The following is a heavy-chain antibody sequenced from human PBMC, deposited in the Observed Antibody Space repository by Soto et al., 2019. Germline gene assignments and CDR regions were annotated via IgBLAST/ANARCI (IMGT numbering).Heavy chain of an antibody. CDR1: GGFPSSGSYY. Sequence: SETLSLTCTVSGGFPSSGSYYWSCILQAPGKGLGWNGYIYYSGSTNYYPSLKSRVTISVDTSKNQFSLKLSSVTAADTAVYYCARGYSNPYYGLDVWGQGTTVTVSS. J-gene: IGHJ6*02. CDR2: IYYSGST. V-gene: IGHV4-61*01. D-gene: IGHD4-4*01. CDR3: ARGYSNPYYGLDV.